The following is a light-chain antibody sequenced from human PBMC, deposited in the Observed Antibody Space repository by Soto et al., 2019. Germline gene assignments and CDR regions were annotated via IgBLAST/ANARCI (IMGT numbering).Light chain of an antibody. J-gene: IGKJ4*01. V-gene: IGKV1-39*01. Sequence: DIQMTQSPSSLSASVEDRVTITCRASQSISSHLNWYQQKPGKAPKLLIYAASSLQSGVPSRFSGSGSGTDFTLTISSLQPEDFATYYCQQSYSTPLTFGGGTKVDI. CDR2: AAS. CDR1: QSISSH. CDR3: QQSYSTPLT.